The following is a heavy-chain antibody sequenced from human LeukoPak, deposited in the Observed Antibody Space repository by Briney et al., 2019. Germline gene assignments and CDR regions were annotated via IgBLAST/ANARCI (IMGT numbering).Heavy chain of an antibody. J-gene: IGHJ4*02. CDR2: ISGSGGGP. V-gene: IGHV3-23*01. CDR3: AKDRDGWFSGYSAFDY. Sequence: GGSLRLSCAASGFSFSSVAMSWVRQAPGKGLEWLSLISGSGGGPYYADSVRGRFTISRDTSRNTLYLQMNSLRAEDTAVYYCAKDRDGWFSGYSAFDYWGQGTPVTVSS. CDR1: GFSFSSVA. D-gene: IGHD6-25*01.